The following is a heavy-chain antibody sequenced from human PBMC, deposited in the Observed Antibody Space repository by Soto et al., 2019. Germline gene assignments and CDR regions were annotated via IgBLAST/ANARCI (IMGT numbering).Heavy chain of an antibody. CDR3: VARATVVNSPWFDP. D-gene: IGHD1-1*01. Sequence: ASETLSLTCTVSGYSINSGYIWGWVRRPPGQGLERIGSRYSTGTTYYNPSLRRRVKMSGDTSKNQLSLVLRSVTAADTAVYYCVARATVVNSPWFDPWGQGTQVTVSS. V-gene: IGHV4-38-2*02. CDR1: GYSINSGYI. CDR2: RYSTGTT. J-gene: IGHJ5*02.